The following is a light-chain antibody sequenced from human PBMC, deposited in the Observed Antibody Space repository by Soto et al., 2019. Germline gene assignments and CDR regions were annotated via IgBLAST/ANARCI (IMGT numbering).Light chain of an antibody. CDR1: NSNIGRNS. CDR3: ASWDDSRSAWV. V-gene: IGLV1-47*02. Sequence: QSVLTQPPSASATPGQRVTISCSGGNSNIGRNSVYWYQQLPGTAPKLLIYSNNRRPSGVPDRFSGSKSVTSASLAISALRSEDEADYYCASWDDSRSAWVFGGGTQLTVL. J-gene: IGLJ3*02. CDR2: SNN.